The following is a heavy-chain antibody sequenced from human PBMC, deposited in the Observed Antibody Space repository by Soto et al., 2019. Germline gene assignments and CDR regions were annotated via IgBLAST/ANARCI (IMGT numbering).Heavy chain of an antibody. V-gene: IGHV3-7*03. Sequence: PGGSLRLSCVASGFTFSSYWMSWVRQAPGKGLEWVANIKQDGSEKYYVDSVKGRFTISRDNAKNSLYLQMNSLRAEDTAVYYCARDRFTMSMDDWGQGTTVTVSS. CDR2: IKQDGSEK. J-gene: IGHJ6*02. CDR3: ARDRFTMSMDD. D-gene: IGHD3-22*01. CDR1: GFTFSSYW.